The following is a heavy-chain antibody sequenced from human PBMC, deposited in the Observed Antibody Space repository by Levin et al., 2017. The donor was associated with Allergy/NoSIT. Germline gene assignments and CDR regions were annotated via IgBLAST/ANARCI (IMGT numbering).Heavy chain of an antibody. CDR1: GGSTSSGGYY. Sequence: SETLSLTCTVSGGSTSSGGYYWSWIRQPAGKGLEWIGRLYPTGSTAYNPSLKSRVTISLGTSKNQFSLKLNSVTAADTAVYYCARGHIVVVPALNDAFDIWGQGTMVTVSS. V-gene: IGHV4-61*02. D-gene: IGHD2-15*01. J-gene: IGHJ3*02. CDR3: ARGHIVVVPALNDAFDI. CDR2: LYPTGST.